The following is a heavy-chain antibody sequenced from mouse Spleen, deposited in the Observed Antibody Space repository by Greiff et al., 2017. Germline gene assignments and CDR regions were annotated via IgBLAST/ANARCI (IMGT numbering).Heavy chain of an antibody. CDR1: GFAFSSYD. V-gene: IGHV5-9*02. CDR2: ISSGGSYT. D-gene: IGHD1-1*01. CDR3: ASPTTVVATDWYFDV. J-gene: IGHJ1*01. Sequence: EVKLMESGGGLVKPGGSLKLSCAASGFAFSSYDMSWVRQTPEKRLEWVATISSGGSYTYYPDSVKGRFTISRDNARNTLYLQMSSLRSEDTALYYCASPTTVVATDWYFDVWGAGTTVTVSS.